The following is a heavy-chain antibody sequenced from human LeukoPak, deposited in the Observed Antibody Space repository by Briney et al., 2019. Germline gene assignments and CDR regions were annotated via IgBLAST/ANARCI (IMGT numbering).Heavy chain of an antibody. V-gene: IGHV1-46*01. J-gene: IGHJ4*02. D-gene: IGHD6-19*01. CDR2: INPSGGST. CDR1: GYTFTSYY. CDR3: ARGGNSGWRTPNDDY. Sequence: ASVKVSCKASGYTFTSYYMHWVRQAPGQGLEWMGIINPSGGSTSYAQEFQGRVTMTRDTSTSTAYMELRSLRSDDTAVYYCARGGNSGWRTPNDDYWGQGTLVTVSS.